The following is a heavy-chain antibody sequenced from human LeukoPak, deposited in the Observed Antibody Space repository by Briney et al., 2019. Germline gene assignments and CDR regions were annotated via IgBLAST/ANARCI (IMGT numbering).Heavy chain of an antibody. CDR2: IYYSGST. CDR3: ARGFIAAAGSLDP. Sequence: TSQTQSLTCTVSGGSISSGGYYWSWIRQHPGKGLEWIGYIYYSGSTYYNPSLKSRVTISVDTSKNQFSLKLSSVTAADTAVYYCARGFIAAAGSLDPWGQGTLVTDSS. J-gene: IGHJ5*02. D-gene: IGHD6-13*01. V-gene: IGHV4-31*03. CDR1: GGSISSGGYY.